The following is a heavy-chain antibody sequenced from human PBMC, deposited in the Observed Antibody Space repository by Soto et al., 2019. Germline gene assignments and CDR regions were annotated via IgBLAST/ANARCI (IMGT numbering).Heavy chain of an antibody. J-gene: IGHJ6*02. V-gene: IGHV3-30-3*01. CDR3: ARSHAPYYYDTTGFFFGLDV. Sequence: QVRLVESGGGVVQPGRSLRLSCAASGFTFSNYAMHWVRQAPGKGLEWVAVMSFDETKKYHAASVEGRFTISRDNSQNTLDLRMNSLRAEDTALYYCARSHAPYYYDTTGFFFGLDVWGQGTTVVVSS. CDR2: MSFDETKK. CDR1: GFTFSNYA. D-gene: IGHD3-22*01.